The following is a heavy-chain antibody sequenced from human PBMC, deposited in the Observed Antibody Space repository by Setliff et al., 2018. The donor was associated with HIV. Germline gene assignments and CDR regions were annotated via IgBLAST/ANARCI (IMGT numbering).Heavy chain of an antibody. CDR1: GGTFSSYA. V-gene: IGHV1-8*02. Sequence: GASVKVSCKASGGTFSSYAISWVRQATGQGLEWMGWMNPNSGNTGYAQKFQGRVTMTRNTSISTAYMELSSLRSEDTAVYYCARGGRAPHKLFDYWGQGTLVTVSS. D-gene: IGHD3-10*01. CDR2: MNPNSGNT. CDR3: ARGGRAPHKLFDY. J-gene: IGHJ4*02.